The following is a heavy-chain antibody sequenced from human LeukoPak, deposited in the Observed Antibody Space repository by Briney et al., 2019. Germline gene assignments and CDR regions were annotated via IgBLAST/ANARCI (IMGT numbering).Heavy chain of an antibody. Sequence: GGSLTLSCAASGFTFSSFQMNWVRQAPGKGLEWVSYIGTSGTTIYYADSVRGRLIISSKKAKNSLYVQMNDLRANDRAVYYCAARYSDWLSWGQGTLVTVSS. D-gene: IGHD3-9*01. CDR2: IGTSGTTI. CDR3: AARYSDWLS. J-gene: IGHJ5*02. V-gene: IGHV3-48*03. CDR1: GFTFSSFQ.